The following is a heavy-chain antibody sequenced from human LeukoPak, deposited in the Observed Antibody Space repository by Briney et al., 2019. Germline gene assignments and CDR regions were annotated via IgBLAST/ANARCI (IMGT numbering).Heavy chain of an antibody. V-gene: IGHV3-23*01. Sequence: GGSLTLSCAASGLTFSNYGMSWVRQPPGKGPEWVSSICSGGSDTANADSVKGRFTISRDNSKEALYLQMNSLRAEHTAVYYCAKSGGSSAQLLRTYDIWGQGTMVTVSS. CDR1: GLTFSNYG. CDR3: AKSGGSSAQLLRTYDI. J-gene: IGHJ3*02. CDR2: ICSGGSDT. D-gene: IGHD2-15*01.